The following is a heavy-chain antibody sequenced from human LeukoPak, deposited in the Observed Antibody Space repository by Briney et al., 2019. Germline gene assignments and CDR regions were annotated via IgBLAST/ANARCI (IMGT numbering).Heavy chain of an antibody. D-gene: IGHD3-22*01. CDR1: GFTFSSYS. CDR3: ARDPSTDSSGYLGWYFDL. V-gene: IGHV3-21*01. J-gene: IGHJ2*01. Sequence: PGGSLRLSCGASGFTFSSYSMNWVRQAPGKGVEWVSSISSSSSYIYYADSVKGRFTISRDNAKNSLYLQMNSLRAEDTAVYYCARDPSTDSSGYLGWYFDLWGRGTLVTVSS. CDR2: ISSSSSYI.